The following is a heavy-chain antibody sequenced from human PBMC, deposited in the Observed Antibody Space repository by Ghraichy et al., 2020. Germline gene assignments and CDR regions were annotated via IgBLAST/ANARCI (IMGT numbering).Heavy chain of an antibody. V-gene: IGHV4-59*01. J-gene: IGHJ6*03. CDR1: GGSISSYY. CDR3: ARVYSSSWGYYYYYYMDV. CDR2: IYYSGST. Sequence: SETLSLTCTVSGGSISSYYWSWIRQPPGKGLEWIGYIYYSGSTNYNPSLKSRVTISVDTSKNQFSLKLSSVTAADTAVYYCARVYSSSWGYYYYYYMDVWGKGTTVTVSS. D-gene: IGHD6-13*01.